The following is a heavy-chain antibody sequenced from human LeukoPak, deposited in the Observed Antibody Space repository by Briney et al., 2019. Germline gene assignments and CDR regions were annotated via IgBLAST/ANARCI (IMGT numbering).Heavy chain of an antibody. V-gene: IGHV4-59*01. CDR3: ATMSGYDSSGYYRRYYFDY. Sequence: SETLSLTCTVSGGSISSYSWNWIRQPPGKGLEWIGYISYSGSTNYNPSLKSRLTISIDTSKNYFSLNLSSVTAADTAMYYCATMSGYDSSGYYRRYYFDYWGQGTLVTVSS. J-gene: IGHJ4*02. CDR2: ISYSGST. D-gene: IGHD3-22*01. CDR1: GGSISSYS.